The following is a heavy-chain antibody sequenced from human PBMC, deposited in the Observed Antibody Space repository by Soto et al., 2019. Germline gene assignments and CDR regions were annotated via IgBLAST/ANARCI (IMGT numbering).Heavy chain of an antibody. J-gene: IGHJ4*02. CDR3: AKVPRGSNFGYYNF. CDR2: VWKDGSNR. D-gene: IGHD5-18*01. CDR1: GITFSDYG. Sequence: GGSLRLSCAASGITFSDYGMHWVRQAPGKGLEWVAGVWKDGSNRYYVDSVKGRFTISRDNSKNTLYLQTNSLRDEDTAVYYCAKVPRGSNFGYYNFWGQGTLVTVSS. V-gene: IGHV3-30*02.